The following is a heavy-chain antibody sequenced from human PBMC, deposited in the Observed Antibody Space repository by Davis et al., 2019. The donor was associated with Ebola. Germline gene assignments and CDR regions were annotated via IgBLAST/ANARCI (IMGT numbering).Heavy chain of an antibody. CDR2: IVVGSGNT. J-gene: IGHJ6*03. CDR3: AAVSLPALPLYYMDV. D-gene: IGHD2-2*01. V-gene: IGHV1-58*01. Sequence: SVKVSCKASGFTFTSSAVQWVRQARGQRLEWIGWIVVGSGNTNYAQKFQERVTITRDMSTSTAYMELSSLRSEDTAVYYCAAVSLPALPLYYMDVWGKGTTVTVSS. CDR1: GFTFTSSA.